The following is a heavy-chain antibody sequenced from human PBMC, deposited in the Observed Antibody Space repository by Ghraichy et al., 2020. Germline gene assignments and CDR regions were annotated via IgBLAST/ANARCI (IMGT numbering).Heavy chain of an antibody. CDR1: GGSISTSNYH. Sequence: SETLSLTCSVSGGSISTSNYHWAWIRQPPGKGLEWIGSIYYTGTTYYNPSLKSRVTISDDTSKNQFSLKLTSVTAADTAFYYCARHIHRLQAGGSFWDWVDPWGQGTLVTVSS. J-gene: IGHJ5*02. CDR3: ARHIHRLQAGGSFWDWVDP. V-gene: IGHV4-39*01. CDR2: IYYTGTT. D-gene: IGHD6-13*01.